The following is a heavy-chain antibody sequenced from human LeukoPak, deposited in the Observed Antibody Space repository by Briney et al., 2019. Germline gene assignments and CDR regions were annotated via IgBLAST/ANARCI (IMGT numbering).Heavy chain of an antibody. CDR2: IYYSGST. CDR1: GGSISSYY. J-gene: IGHJ4*02. V-gene: IGHV4-59*01. Sequence: SETLSLTCTVSGGSISSYYWSWIRQPPGKGLEWIGYIYYSGSTNYNPSLKSRVTISVDTSKNQFSLKLSSVTAADTAVYYCARDAPRYCSGGSCRKPIDYWGQGTLVTVSS. CDR3: ARDAPRYCSGGSCRKPIDY. D-gene: IGHD2-15*01.